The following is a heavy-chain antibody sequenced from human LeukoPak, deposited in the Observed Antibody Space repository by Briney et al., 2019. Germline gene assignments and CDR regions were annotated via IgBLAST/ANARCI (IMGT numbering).Heavy chain of an antibody. Sequence: ASVKVSCKASGYTFTSYGISWVRQAPGQGLEWMGWISAYNGNTNYAQKLQGRVTMTTDTSTSTACMELRSLRSDDTAVYYCARDHYYDFWSGYFPGYWGQGTLVTVSS. J-gene: IGHJ4*02. CDR1: GYTFTSYG. CDR3: ARDHYYDFWSGYFPGY. D-gene: IGHD3-3*01. V-gene: IGHV1-18*01. CDR2: ISAYNGNT.